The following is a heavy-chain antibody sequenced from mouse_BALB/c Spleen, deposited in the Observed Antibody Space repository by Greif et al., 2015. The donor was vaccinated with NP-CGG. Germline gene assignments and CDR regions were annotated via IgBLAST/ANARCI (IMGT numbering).Heavy chain of an antibody. CDR3: ARDWYFDY. V-gene: IGHV1S130*01. CDR2: IHPNSGNT. D-gene: IGHD1-1*02. J-gene: IGHJ2*01. CDR1: GYTFTSSW. Sequence: QVHVKQSGSVLVRPGASVKLSFKASGYTFTSSWMHWAKQRPGQGLEWIGEIHPNSGNTNYNEKFKGKATLTVDTSSSTAYVDLSSLTSEDSAVYYCARDWYFDYWGQGTTLTVSS.